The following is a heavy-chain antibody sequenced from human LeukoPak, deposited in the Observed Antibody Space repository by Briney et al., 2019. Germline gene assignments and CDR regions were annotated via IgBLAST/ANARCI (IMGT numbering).Heavy chain of an antibody. CDR2: INRNGGST. V-gene: IGHV3-20*01. CDR1: AFTFDDYG. CDR3: ARSLGSGSVGATPPFAP. D-gene: IGHD1-26*01. J-gene: IGHJ5*02. Sequence: GGSLSLSCAASAFTFDDYGMSRVRQAPGQGREGFSGINRNGGSTAHADSVKVRFTISRGNAKNSLYLQMNSLTAEDTALYHCARSLGSGSVGATPPFAPWRQGTLVTVSS.